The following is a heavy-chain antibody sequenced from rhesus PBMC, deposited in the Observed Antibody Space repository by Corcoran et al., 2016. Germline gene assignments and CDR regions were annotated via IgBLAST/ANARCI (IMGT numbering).Heavy chain of an antibody. CDR3: AKDKEPGTVSFDY. V-gene: IGHV3S5*01. J-gene: IGHJ4*01. CDR1: GFTFSSYG. Sequence: EVQLVETGGGLVQPGGSLKLSCAASGFTFSSYGMSWVRQAPGKGLEWVSAINSGGGSAYYAETGKGRFTISRDNSKNTLSLQMNSLRAEDTAVYYCAKDKEPGTVSFDYWGQGVLVTVSS. D-gene: IGHD5-24*01. CDR2: INSGGGSA.